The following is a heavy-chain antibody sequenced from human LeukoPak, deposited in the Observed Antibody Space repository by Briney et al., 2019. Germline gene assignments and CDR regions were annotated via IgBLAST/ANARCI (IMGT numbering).Heavy chain of an antibody. Sequence: GGSLRLSCAASGFTFSSYSMNWVRQAPGKGLEWVSGTSDRGDYTYYADSVKGRFTISRDSSKSTLFLQMNSLRAEDTALYFCARKAQYNGHYPLDYWGQGTLVTVSS. CDR3: ARKAQYNGHYPLDY. V-gene: IGHV3-23*01. D-gene: IGHD1-7*01. CDR2: TSDRGDYT. CDR1: GFTFSSYS. J-gene: IGHJ4*02.